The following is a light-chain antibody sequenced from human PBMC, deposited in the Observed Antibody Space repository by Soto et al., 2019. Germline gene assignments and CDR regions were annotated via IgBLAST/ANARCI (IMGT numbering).Light chain of an antibody. CDR1: QTISSW. CDR3: QHYNTYQWT. V-gene: IGKV1-5*03. Sequence: IQMTQSPSTLSGSVGYRVTITCRASQTISSWLAWYQQKPGKAPKLLIYKASTLKSGVPSRFSGSGSGTELTLTISSLQPGDFATYYCQHYNTYQWTFGQGTK. CDR2: KAS. J-gene: IGKJ1*01.